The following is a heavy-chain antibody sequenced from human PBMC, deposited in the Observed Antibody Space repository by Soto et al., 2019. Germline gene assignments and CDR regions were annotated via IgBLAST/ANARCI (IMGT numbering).Heavy chain of an antibody. D-gene: IGHD3-10*01. CDR1: GGSFSGYY. J-gene: IGHJ6*02. Sequence: PSETLSLTCAVYGGSFSGYYWSWIRQPPGKGLEWIGEINHSGSTNYNPSLKSRVTISVDTSKNQFSLKLSSVTAAETAVYYCARDGIYGSGSYSYYYYGMDVWGQAPTVTVSS. CDR2: INHSGST. V-gene: IGHV4-34*01. CDR3: ARDGIYGSGSYSYYYYGMDV.